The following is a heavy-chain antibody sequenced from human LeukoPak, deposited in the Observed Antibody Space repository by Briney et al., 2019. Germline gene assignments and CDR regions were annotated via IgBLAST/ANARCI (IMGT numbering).Heavy chain of an antibody. CDR2: IYYSGST. D-gene: IGHD4-11*01. CDR3: ARSGNYRQYSYYIDV. Sequence: PSETLSLTCTVSGGSFNSDAYFWGWIRQTPGEGLEYIGSIYYSGSTNYNPTLQSRVTISLDTSKNQFSLRLHPVTAADTAVYYCARSGNYRQYSYYIDVWGKGTTVIVSS. J-gene: IGHJ6*03. V-gene: IGHV4-39*07. CDR1: GGSFNSDAYF.